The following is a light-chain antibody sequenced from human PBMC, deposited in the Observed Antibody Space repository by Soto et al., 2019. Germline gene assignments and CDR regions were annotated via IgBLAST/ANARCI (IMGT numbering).Light chain of an antibody. Sequence: EIVLTQSPGTLSLSPGERATLSCRASQSVNLNYLAWYQQKPGQAPGLLIYGASSRATGIPDRFSGSGSGTEFTLTVSRLEPEDFAVYYCQQYGRSPFTFGPGTKVDIK. CDR2: GAS. J-gene: IGKJ3*01. V-gene: IGKV3-20*01. CDR3: QQYGRSPFT. CDR1: QSVNLNY.